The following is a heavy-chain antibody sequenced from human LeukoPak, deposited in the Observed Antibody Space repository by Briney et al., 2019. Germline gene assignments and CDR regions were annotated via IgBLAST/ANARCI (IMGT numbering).Heavy chain of an antibody. CDR1: GFTFSSYW. J-gene: IGHJ5*02. D-gene: IGHD6-19*01. CDR2: IKIDGKST. CDR3: ARAGIAVTHRWFDP. V-gene: IGHV3-74*01. Sequence: PGGSLRLSCAASGFTFSSYWMHWARQAPGERLVWVSRIKIDGKSTNYADAVKGRFTISSDNAKNTLYLQMNSLRAEDTAVYYCARAGIAVTHRWFDPWGQGTLVTVSS.